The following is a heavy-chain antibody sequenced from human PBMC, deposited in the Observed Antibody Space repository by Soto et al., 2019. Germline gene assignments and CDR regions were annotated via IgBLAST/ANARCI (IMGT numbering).Heavy chain of an antibody. V-gene: IGHV3-72*01. J-gene: IGHJ4*03. CDR3: VRARYVSESSSDIRCIDD. Sequence: PGGSRRFPGAGPGLTLSDHYIDWVRQAPGKGMEWVGCSRVKAQGYSTAYAASVKGRFTTSRDEAKNSVYLPMYSPQTEDTAAFYCVRARYVSESSSDIRCIDDWGQGTLVTVAS. CDR2: SRVKAQGYST. CDR1: GLTLSDHY. D-gene: IGHD6-19*01.